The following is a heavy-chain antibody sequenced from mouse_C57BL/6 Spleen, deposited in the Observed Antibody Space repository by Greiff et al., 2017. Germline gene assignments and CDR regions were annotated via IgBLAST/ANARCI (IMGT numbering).Heavy chain of an antibody. V-gene: IGHV1-62-2*01. CDR2: FYPGSGSN. CDR3: ARHEGCSSGPLVY. Sequence: VQLQQSGAELVKPGASVKLSCKASGYTFTEYSIHWVKQRSGQGLAWIGGFYPGSGSNKYNEKFKDKATLTVDTSSSTVYMKLSRLTSEDSAVYYCARHEGCSSGPLVYWGQGTLVTVSA. CDR1: GYTFTEYS. D-gene: IGHD3-2*02. J-gene: IGHJ3*01.